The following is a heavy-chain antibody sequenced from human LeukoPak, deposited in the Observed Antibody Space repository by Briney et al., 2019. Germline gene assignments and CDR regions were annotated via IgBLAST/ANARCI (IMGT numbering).Heavy chain of an antibody. Sequence: SETLSLTCTVSGGSISKFYWTWIRQPPGKGLEWIGYISYSGSTNYNPSLKSRVSISVDTSKNQFSLKLSSVTAADTAVYYCARDSXXWSSWGQGTLVTVSS. CDR3: ARDSXXWSS. CDR1: GGSISKFY. V-gene: IGHV4-59*01. J-gene: IGHJ5*02. D-gene: IGHD6-19*01. CDR2: ISYSGST.